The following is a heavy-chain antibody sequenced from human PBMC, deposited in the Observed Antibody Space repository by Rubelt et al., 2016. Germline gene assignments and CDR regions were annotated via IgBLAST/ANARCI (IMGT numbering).Heavy chain of an antibody. CDR1: GYPFATYA. CDR2: IDAGNGGP. CDR3: ARFALPAVTTAYYYYALDV. V-gene: IGHV1-3*01. J-gene: IGHJ6*02. Sequence: QVQLVQSGAEVKRPGASVKVSCKASGYPFATYAMHWVRQAPGQRLEWMGWIDAGNGGPKSSINLQGRVTFTRDTAASTAYMERSSLRSEDSAVYYCARFALPAVTTAYYYYALDVWGQGTTVTVSS. D-gene: IGHD4-17*01.